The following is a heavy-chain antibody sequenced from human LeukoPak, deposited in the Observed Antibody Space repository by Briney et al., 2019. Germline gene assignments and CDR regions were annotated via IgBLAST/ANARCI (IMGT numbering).Heavy chain of an antibody. J-gene: IGHJ6*03. CDR1: GDSISNHD. D-gene: IGHD5-18*01. CDR3: AREVGYRYDFHYYYYMDV. V-gene: IGHV4-4*07. CDR2: IYTSSNT. Sequence: SETLSLTCTVSGDSISNHDLNWIRQPAGKGLEWIGRIYTSSNTNYNPSLKSRVTMSVDTTKNQFSLKLSSVTAADTATYYCAREVGYRYDFHYYYYMDVWGKGTTVIISS.